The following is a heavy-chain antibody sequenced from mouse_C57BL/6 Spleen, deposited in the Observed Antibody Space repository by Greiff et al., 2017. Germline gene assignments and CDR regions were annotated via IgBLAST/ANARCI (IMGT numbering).Heavy chain of an antibody. J-gene: IGHJ2*01. CDR3: ARWGYGSSQNYFDY. CDR1: GYTFTDYY. V-gene: IGHV1-19*01. CDR2: INPYNGGT. D-gene: IGHD1-1*01. Sequence: VQLQQSGPVLVKPGASVKMSCKASGYTFTDYYMNWVKQSHGKSLEWIGVINPYNGGTSYNQKFKGKATLTVDKSSSTAYMELNSLTSEDSAVYYCARWGYGSSQNYFDYWGQGTTLTVSS.